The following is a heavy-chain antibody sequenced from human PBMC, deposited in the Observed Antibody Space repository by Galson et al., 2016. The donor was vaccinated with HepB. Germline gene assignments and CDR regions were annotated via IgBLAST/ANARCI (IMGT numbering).Heavy chain of an antibody. D-gene: IGHD1-26*01. CDR3: ERGDTSGSYPFDP. CDR2: IYYRGST. V-gene: IGHV4-59*01. Sequence: SETLSLTCTVSGGFISSNYCSWIRQPPGKGLEWIGPIYYRGSTNYNPSLKSRVPMSVDLSDNLFSLNLTSVTAADTAVYYCERGDTSGSYPFDPWGQGTLVTVSS. CDR1: GGFISSNY. J-gene: IGHJ5*02.